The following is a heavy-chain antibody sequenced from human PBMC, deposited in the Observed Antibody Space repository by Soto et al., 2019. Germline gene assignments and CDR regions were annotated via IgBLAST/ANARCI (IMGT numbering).Heavy chain of an antibody. V-gene: IGHV2-5*02. Sequence: QITLKESGPTLVKPTQTLTLTCTFSGFSLSTSGVGLGWIRQPPGKALEWLAAIFWDDDKRYSPSLKSRLTNTKDTSRNHVVLTTTTMDPVNTAIYYCAHRPYYGDFGGTFDYWGQGTLVTVSS. CDR3: AHRPYYGDFGGTFDY. D-gene: IGHD2-21*02. CDR1: GFSLSTSGVG. J-gene: IGHJ4*02. CDR2: IFWDDDK.